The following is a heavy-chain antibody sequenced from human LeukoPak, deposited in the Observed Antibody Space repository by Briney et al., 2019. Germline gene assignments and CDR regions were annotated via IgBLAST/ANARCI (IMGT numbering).Heavy chain of an antibody. CDR1: GGSISSYY. Sequence: PSETLSLTCTVSGGSISSYYWNWIRQPPGKGLEWIGYIYYNGNTNYNPSLKSRVTISVDTSKNQFSLKLSSVSAADTAVYYCARGRDYDFWSGYYTGREIYYFDYWGQGTLVTVSS. CDR3: ARGRDYDFWSGYYTGREIYYFDY. J-gene: IGHJ4*02. D-gene: IGHD3-3*01. V-gene: IGHV4-59*01. CDR2: IYYNGNT.